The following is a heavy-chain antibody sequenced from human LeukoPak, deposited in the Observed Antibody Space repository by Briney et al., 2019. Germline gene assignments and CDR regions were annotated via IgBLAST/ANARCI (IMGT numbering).Heavy chain of an antibody. Sequence: SVKVSCKASGGTFSSYAISWVRQAPGQGLEWMGRIIPILGIANYAQKFQGRVTITADKSTSTAYMELSSVTAADTAVYYCARERYSSSFRLNWFDPWGQGTLVTVSS. CDR2: IIPILGIA. D-gene: IGHD6-13*01. V-gene: IGHV1-69*04. CDR3: ARERYSSSFRLNWFDP. CDR1: GGTFSSYA. J-gene: IGHJ5*02.